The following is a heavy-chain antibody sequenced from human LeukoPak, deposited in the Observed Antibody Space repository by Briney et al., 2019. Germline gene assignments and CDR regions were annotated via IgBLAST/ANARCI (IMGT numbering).Heavy chain of an antibody. V-gene: IGHV4-61*01. CDR3: AGLNVDTAMVYIDY. CDR1: GGSVSSGSYY. Sequence: SETLSLTCTVSGGSVSSGSYYWSWIRQPPGKGLEWIGYIYYSGSTNYNPSLKSRVTISVDTSKNQFSLKLSSVTAADTAVYYCAGLNVDTAMVYIDYWGQGTLVTVSS. J-gene: IGHJ4*02. D-gene: IGHD5-18*01. CDR2: IYYSGST.